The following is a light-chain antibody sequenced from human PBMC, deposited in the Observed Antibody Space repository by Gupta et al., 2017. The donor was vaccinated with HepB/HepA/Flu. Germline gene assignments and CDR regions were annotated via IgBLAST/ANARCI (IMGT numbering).Light chain of an antibody. CDR2: NVS. Sequence: QSALTQPASVSGSPGQSITISCTRTSSDVGGYNYVSWYQQHPGQAPKVIIYNVSNRPSGVSNRFSGSKSGNTASLTISGLQAEDEADYYCSSYTSSSTSYVFGTGTKVTVL. CDR1: SSDVGGYNY. CDR3: SSYTSSSTSYV. J-gene: IGLJ1*01. V-gene: IGLV2-14*01.